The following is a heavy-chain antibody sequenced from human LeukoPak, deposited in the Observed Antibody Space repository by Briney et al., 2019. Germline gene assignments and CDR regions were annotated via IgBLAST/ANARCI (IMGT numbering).Heavy chain of an antibody. Sequence: GASVKVSCKXSGGTFSSYAISWVRQAPGRGLEWMGGIIPIFGTANYAQKFQGRVTITTDESTSTAYMELSSLRSEDTAVYYCAREDYYDSSGYYSLDYWGQGTLVTVSS. J-gene: IGHJ4*02. D-gene: IGHD3-22*01. CDR2: IIPIFGTA. CDR3: AREDYYDSSGYYSLDY. V-gene: IGHV1-69*05. CDR1: GGTFSSYA.